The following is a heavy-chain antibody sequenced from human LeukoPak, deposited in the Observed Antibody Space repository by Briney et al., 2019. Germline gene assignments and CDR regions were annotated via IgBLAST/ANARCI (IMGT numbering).Heavy chain of an antibody. CDR3: ARDARIDHSSGWSPRDY. CDR2: INPSGGST. J-gene: IGHJ4*02. CDR1: GYTFTSYY. Sequence: ASVKVSCKASGYTFTSYYMHWVRQAPGQGLEWMGIINPSGGSTSYAQKFQGRVTMTRDTSTSTVYMELSSLRSEDTAVYYCARDARIDHSSGWSPRDYWGQGTLVTVSS. V-gene: IGHV1-46*01. D-gene: IGHD6-19*01.